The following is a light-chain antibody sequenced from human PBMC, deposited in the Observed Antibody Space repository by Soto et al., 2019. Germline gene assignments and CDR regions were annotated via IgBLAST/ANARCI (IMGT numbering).Light chain of an antibody. V-gene: IGKV3-20*01. CDR1: QSVSSNY. Sequence: EIVLTQSPGTLSLSPGERATLSCRASQSVSSNYLAWYQQKPGQAPRVLIYVASSRATGIPDRFSGSGSGTAFTLTISRLEPEDFAEYYCQQYGSAPITFGQGTRLEIK. J-gene: IGKJ5*01. CDR3: QQYGSAPIT. CDR2: VAS.